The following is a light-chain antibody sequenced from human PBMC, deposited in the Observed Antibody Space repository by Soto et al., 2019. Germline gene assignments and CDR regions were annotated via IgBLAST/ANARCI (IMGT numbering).Light chain of an antibody. Sequence: EIVMTQSPATLSVSPGERATLSCRTSQSVSSNLGWYQQKPGQAPRLLIYGSSTRATGIPARFSGSGSGPDFNLPISSLQSEDFAVYYCQQYNNWPYTFGQGTKLEIK. CDR2: GSS. CDR1: QSVSSN. V-gene: IGKV3-15*01. J-gene: IGKJ2*01. CDR3: QQYNNWPYT.